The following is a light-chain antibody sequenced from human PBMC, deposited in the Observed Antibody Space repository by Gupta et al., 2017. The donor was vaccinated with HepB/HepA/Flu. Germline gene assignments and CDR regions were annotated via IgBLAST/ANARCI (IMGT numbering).Light chain of an antibody. CDR3: SSLTTKNTLL. V-gene: IGLV2-14*03. CDR1: SSDIGAYNH. Sequence: QSALTQPASVSGSLGQSITISCTGTSSDIGAYNHVSWYQQHPGKAPKLMIYDVINRPSGVPNRFSGSKSGNTASLTISRLQAEDEADYYCSSLTTKNTLLFGGGTKLTVL. J-gene: IGLJ2*01. CDR2: DVI.